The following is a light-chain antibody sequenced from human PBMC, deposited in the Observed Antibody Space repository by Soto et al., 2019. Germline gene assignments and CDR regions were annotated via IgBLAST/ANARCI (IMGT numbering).Light chain of an antibody. CDR3: QQRSNWPLFT. CDR1: QSVSSY. V-gene: IGKV3-11*01. J-gene: IGKJ3*01. CDR2: DAS. Sequence: EIVFTQSPATRSLSPGERATLSCRASQSVSSYLAWYQQKPGQAPRLLIYDASNRATGIPARFSGSGSGTDFTLTISSLEPEDFAVYYCQQRSNWPLFTFGPGTKVDN.